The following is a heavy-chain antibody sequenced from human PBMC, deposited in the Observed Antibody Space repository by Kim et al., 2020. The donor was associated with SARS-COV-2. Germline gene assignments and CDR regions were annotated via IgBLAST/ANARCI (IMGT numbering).Heavy chain of an antibody. CDR3: GDYHWVGSHFTY. V-gene: IGHV3-23*05. D-gene: IGHD3-10*01. J-gene: IGHJ4*02. CDR2: T. Sequence: TYYADSVKGRFTISRDNSKHMLYLQMNGLRAEDTAVYYCGDYHWVGSHFTYWGQGTLVTVSS.